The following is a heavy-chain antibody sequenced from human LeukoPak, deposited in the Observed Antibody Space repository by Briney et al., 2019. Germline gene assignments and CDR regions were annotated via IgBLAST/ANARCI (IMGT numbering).Heavy chain of an antibody. J-gene: IGHJ4*02. D-gene: IGHD2/OR15-2a*01. V-gene: IGHV3-33*01. Sequence: GGSLRLSCAASGFIFSNYGMHWVRQAPGKGLEWVALIWYDGSNKYYTDSVKGRLAISRDNSKNTLYLQMNSLRAEDTAVYYCAREGPRGNSQFDYWGQGTLVTVSS. CDR1: GFIFSNYG. CDR3: AREGPRGNSQFDY. CDR2: IWYDGSNK.